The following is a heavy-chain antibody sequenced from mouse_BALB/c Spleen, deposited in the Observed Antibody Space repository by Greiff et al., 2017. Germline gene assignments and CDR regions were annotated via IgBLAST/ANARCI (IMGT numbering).Heavy chain of an antibody. V-gene: IGHV5-4*02. J-gene: IGHJ1*01. CDR2: ISDGGSYT. Sequence: DVKLVESGGGLVKPGGSLKLSCAASGFTFSDYYMYWVRQTPEKRLEWVATISDGGSYTYYPDSVKGRFTISRDNAKNNLYLQLSSLKSEDTAMYYCEREGTYWYFDVWGAGTTVPVST. D-gene: IGHD2-14*01. CDR1: GFTFSDYY. CDR3: EREGTYWYFDV.